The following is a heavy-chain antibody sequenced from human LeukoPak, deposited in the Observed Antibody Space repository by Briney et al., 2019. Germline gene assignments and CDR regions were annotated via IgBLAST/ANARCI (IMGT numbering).Heavy chain of an antibody. V-gene: IGHV4-34*01. CDR3: ARGRLVSAAESYYYGMDV. CDR2: INHSGST. Sequence: SETLSLTCAVYGGSFSGYYWNWIRQPPGKGLEWIGEINHSGSTNHNPSLKSRVTISVDTSKNQFSLKLSSVTAADTAVYYCARGRLVSAAESYYYGMDVWGQGTTVTVSS. CDR1: GGSFSGYY. D-gene: IGHD6-13*01. J-gene: IGHJ6*02.